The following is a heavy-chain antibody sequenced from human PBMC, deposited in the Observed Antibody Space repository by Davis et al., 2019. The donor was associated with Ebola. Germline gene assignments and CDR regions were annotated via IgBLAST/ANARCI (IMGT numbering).Heavy chain of an antibody. V-gene: IGHV1-46*01. J-gene: IGHJ4*02. CDR3: AKSEQLVLPDY. Sequence: AASVKVSCKASRYTFVGYYMHWVRQAPGQGLEWMGIINPSGGSTSYAQKFQGRVTMTRDTSTSTVYMELSSLRSEDTAVYYCAKSEQLVLPDYWGQGTLVTVSS. D-gene: IGHD6-6*01. CDR2: INPSGGST. CDR1: RYTFVGYY.